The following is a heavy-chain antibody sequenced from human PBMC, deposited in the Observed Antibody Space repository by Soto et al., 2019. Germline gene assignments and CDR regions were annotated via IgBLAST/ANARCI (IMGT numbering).Heavy chain of an antibody. CDR1: GFSLSTSGVG. V-gene: IGHV2-5*01. Sequence: QITLKESGPTLVKPTQTLTLTCTFSGFSLSTSGVGVGWIRQPPGKALEWLALIYWNDDKRYSPSLKSRLTITKDTSKNQVVLTMTNMDPVDTATYYCAHSTGTTWGGWFDPWSQGTLVTVSS. D-gene: IGHD1-7*01. J-gene: IGHJ5*02. CDR3: AHSTGTTWGGWFDP. CDR2: IYWNDDK.